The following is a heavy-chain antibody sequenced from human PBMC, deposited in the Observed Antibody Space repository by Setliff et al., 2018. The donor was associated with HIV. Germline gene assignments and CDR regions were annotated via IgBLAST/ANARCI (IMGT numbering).Heavy chain of an antibody. CDR2: IDYSGSA. CDR3: AREGRTALVTKYFDY. D-gene: IGHD5-18*01. Sequence: SETLSLTCTVSSGSISSGTYYWSWIRQYPGKGLEWIGYIDYSGSAFYNPSLKSRITISRDTSKNQFSLKMNSVTAADTAVYYCAREGRTALVTKYFDYWGHGKLVTVS. V-gene: IGHV4-31*03. J-gene: IGHJ4*01. CDR1: SGSISSGTYY.